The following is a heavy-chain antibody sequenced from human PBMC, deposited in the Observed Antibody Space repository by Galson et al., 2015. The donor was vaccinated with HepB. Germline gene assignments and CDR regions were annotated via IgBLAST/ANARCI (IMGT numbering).Heavy chain of an antibody. J-gene: IGHJ2*01. CDR1: GFTFSSYA. Sequence: SLRLSCAASGFTFSSYAMHWVRQAPGKGLEWEAGISYDGSNKFSADSVKGRFTISRDNSKNTLYLQMDSLRAEDTAIYYCARAKNWGWLRPTDFDLWGRGTLVTVSS. CDR3: ARAKNWGWLRPTDFDL. CDR2: ISYDGSNK. D-gene: IGHD5-12*01. V-gene: IGHV3-30*04.